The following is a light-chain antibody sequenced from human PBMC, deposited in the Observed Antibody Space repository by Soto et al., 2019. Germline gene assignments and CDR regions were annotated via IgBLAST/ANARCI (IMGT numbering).Light chain of an antibody. V-gene: IGKV3-20*01. CDR2: GAS. J-gene: IGKJ4*01. CDR3: QQYGSSPPLT. CDR1: QIVSSSY. Sequence: EIVLTQSPATLSLSPGERATLSCRAIQIVSSSYLAWYQQKPGQAPRLLIYGASSRATGIPDRFSGSGSGTDFTLTISRLEPEDFAVYYCQQYGSSPPLTFGGGTKVDIK.